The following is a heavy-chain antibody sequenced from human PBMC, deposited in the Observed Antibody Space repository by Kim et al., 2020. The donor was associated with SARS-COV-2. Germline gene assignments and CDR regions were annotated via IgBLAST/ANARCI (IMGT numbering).Heavy chain of an antibody. V-gene: IGHV3-74*01. CDR3: AAGIPLIAARGY. D-gene: IGHD6-6*01. J-gene: IGHJ4*02. Sequence: RYADSVKGRFTSSRDNAKNTLYLQMNSLRAEDTAVYYCAAGIPLIAARGYWGQGTLVTVSS.